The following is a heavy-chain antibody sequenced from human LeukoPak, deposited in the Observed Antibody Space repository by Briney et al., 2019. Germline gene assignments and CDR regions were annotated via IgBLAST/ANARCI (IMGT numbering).Heavy chain of an antibody. Sequence: ASVKVSCKASGYTFTSYGISWVRQAPGQGLEWMGWISAYNGNTNYAQKLQGRVTMTTDTSTSTAYMELRSLRSDDTAVYYCARDGLESDYYDSSGYGDAFDTWGQGTMVTVSS. CDR2: ISAYNGNT. CDR1: GYTFTSYG. CDR3: ARDGLESDYYDSSGYGDAFDT. D-gene: IGHD3-22*01. J-gene: IGHJ3*02. V-gene: IGHV1-18*01.